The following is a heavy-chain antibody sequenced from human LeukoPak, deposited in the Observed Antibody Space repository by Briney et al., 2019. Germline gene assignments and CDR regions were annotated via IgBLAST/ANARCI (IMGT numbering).Heavy chain of an antibody. D-gene: IGHD3-10*01. CDR1: GGSISSSSHY. J-gene: IGHJ3*02. CDR3: ARSPGPLVPAAFDI. V-gene: IGHV4-39*01. Sequence: SETLSLTCTVSGGSISSSSHYWGWIRQPPGTGLEWIGSIYYSGSTYYNPSLKSRVTISVGTSKNQFSLKLSSVTAADTAVYYCARSPGPLVPAAFDIWGQGTMVTVS. CDR2: IYYSGST.